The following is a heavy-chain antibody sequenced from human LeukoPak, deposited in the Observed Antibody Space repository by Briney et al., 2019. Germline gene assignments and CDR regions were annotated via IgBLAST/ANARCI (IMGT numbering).Heavy chain of an antibody. CDR2: INHSGST. D-gene: IGHD1-20*01. CDR1: GGSFSGCY. CDR3: ALSNWNYYYGMDV. J-gene: IGHJ6*02. Sequence: SETLSLTCAVYGGSFSGCYWSWIRQPPEKGLEWIGEINHSGSTNYNPSLKSRVTISVDTSKNQFSLKLSSVTAADTAVYYCALSNWNYYYGMDVWGQGTTVTVSS. V-gene: IGHV4-34*01.